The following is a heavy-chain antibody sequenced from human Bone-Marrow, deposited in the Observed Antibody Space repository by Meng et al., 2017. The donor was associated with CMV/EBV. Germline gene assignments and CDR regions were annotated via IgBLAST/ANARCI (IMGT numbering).Heavy chain of an antibody. CDR3: AKDRGKQPSPLGY. Sequence: GSLRLSCAASGFTFSSYGMHWVRQAPGKGLEWVAFIRYDGSNKYYADSVKGRFTISRDNSKNTLYLQMNSLRAEDMAVYYCAKDRGKQPSPLGYWGQGTLVTVSS. D-gene: IGHD6-13*01. J-gene: IGHJ4*02. V-gene: IGHV3-30*02. CDR2: IRYDGSNK. CDR1: GFTFSSYG.